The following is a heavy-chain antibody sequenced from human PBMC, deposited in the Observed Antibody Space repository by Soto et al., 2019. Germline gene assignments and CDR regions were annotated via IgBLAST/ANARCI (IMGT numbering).Heavy chain of an antibody. CDR3: ARDRIYCSSTSCYDGFFDY. J-gene: IGHJ4*02. CDR2: IYYSGST. D-gene: IGHD2-2*01. CDR1: GGSISSYY. Sequence: SETLSLTCTVSGGSISSYYWSWIRQPPGKGLEWIGYIYYSGSTNYNPSLKSRVTISVDTSKNQFSLKLSSVTAADTAVYYCARDRIYCSSTSCYDGFFDYWGQGTLVTVSS. V-gene: IGHV4-59*01.